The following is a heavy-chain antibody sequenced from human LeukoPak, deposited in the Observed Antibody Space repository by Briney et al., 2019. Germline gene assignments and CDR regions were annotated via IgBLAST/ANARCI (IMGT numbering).Heavy chain of an antibody. J-gene: IGHJ4*02. CDR1: GFIFNSYG. CDR3: AKDRSWGLDY. Sequence: PGGSLRLSCAASGFIFNSYGMSRVRQAPGKGLEWVSALSGSGDTTYYADSVKGRFTISRDNSKNTLYLQMNSLRVEDTAIYHCAKDRSWGLDYWGQGTLVTVSS. V-gene: IGHV3-23*01. CDR2: LSGSGDTT. D-gene: IGHD7-27*01.